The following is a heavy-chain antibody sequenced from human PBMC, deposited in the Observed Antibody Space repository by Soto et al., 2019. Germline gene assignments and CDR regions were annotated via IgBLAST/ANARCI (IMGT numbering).Heavy chain of an antibody. D-gene: IGHD2-21*02. V-gene: IGHV4-59*01. CDR2: IYYSGST. CDR1: GGSISSYY. Sequence: SETLSLTCTVSGGSISSYYWSWIRQPPGKGLEWIGYIYYSGSTNYNPSLKSRVTISVDTSKNQFSLKLSSVTAADTAVYYCARGYCGGDCYRTPTNYYYGMDVWGQGTTVTVSS. CDR3: ARGYCGGDCYRTPTNYYYGMDV. J-gene: IGHJ6*02.